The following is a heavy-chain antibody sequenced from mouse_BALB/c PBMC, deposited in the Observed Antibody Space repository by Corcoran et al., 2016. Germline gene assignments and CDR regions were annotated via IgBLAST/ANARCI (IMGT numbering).Heavy chain of an antibody. Sequence: QIQLVQSGPELKKPGETVKISCKASGYTFTNYGMNWVKQAPGKGLKWMGWINTYTGEPTYADDFKGRFAFSLETSASTAYLQINNLKNEDMATYVCARRPVVPMDYWGQGTSVTVSS. V-gene: IGHV9-1*02. CDR2: INTYTGEP. CDR3: ARRPVVPMDY. CDR1: GYTFTNYG. D-gene: IGHD1-1*01. J-gene: IGHJ4*01.